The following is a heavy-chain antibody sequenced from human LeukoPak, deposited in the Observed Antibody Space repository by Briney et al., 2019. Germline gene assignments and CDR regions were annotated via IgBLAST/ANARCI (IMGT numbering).Heavy chain of an antibody. J-gene: IGHJ5*02. CDR3: ARLYGDYA. CDR1: GGSISTSLYY. CDR2: VYYGGSI. V-gene: IGHV4-39*01. D-gene: IGHD4-17*01. Sequence: PSGTLSLTCTVSGGSISTSLYYWVWTRHSPGKGLEWIADVYYGGSIYYNPSLKSRATMAVDMSKNQFSLKLRSVTAADTAVYYCARLYGDYAWGQGTLVTVPS.